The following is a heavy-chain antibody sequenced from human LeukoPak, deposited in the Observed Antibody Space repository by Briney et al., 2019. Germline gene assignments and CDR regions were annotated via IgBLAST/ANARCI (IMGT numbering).Heavy chain of an antibody. CDR3: ARHGMVRGVTYFDY. J-gene: IGHJ4*02. D-gene: IGHD3-10*01. CDR1: GFTVSSSY. Sequence: GGSLRLSCAASGFTVSSSYMSWVRQAPGKGLEWVSVIYSGSGGSTYYADSVKGRFTISRDNSKNTLYLQMNSLRAEDTAVYYCARHGMVRGVTYFDYWGQGTLVTVSS. CDR2: IYSGSGGST. V-gene: IGHV3-53*01.